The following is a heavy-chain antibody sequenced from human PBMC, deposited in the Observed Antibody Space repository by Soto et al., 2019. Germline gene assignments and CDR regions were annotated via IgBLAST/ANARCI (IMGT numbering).Heavy chain of an antibody. J-gene: IGHJ6*02. CDR1: GGSFSGFY. D-gene: IGHD3-3*01. V-gene: IGHV4-34*01. CDR2: INHSGST. CDR3: ERGKRGTTRDYYYGMDV. Sequence: SETLSLTCAVYGGSFSGFYWSWFRQPPGKGLEWIGEINHSGSTNYNPSLQSRVTISVDTSKNQFSLTLSSVTAADTAVYYRERGKRGTTRDYYYGMDVWGQGTTVT.